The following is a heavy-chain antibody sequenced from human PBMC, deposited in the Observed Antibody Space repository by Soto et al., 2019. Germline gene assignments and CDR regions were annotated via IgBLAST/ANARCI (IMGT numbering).Heavy chain of an antibody. V-gene: IGHV3-23*01. CDR2: ISGSGGST. CDR1: GFTFSSYA. Sequence: GGSLRLSCAASGFTFSSYAMSWVRQAPGKGLEWVSAISGSGGSTYYADSVKGRFTISRDNSKNTLYLQMNSLRAEDMAVYYCAKDLTGYCSSTSCPSWFDPWGQGTLVTVSS. J-gene: IGHJ5*02. D-gene: IGHD2-2*01. CDR3: AKDLTGYCSSTSCPSWFDP.